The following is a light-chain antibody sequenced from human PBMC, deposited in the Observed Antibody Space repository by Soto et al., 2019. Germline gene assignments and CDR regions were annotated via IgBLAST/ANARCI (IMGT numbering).Light chain of an antibody. J-gene: IGLJ2*01. CDR2: DVS. V-gene: IGLV2-14*03. Sequence: QSALTQPASVSGSPGQSITISCAGTSADIGAFNYVSWYQHHPGKAPKLLIYDVSDRPSGVSPRFSASKSANTASLTISGLQADDEGDYYCSSHSTSSALVFGGGTKVTVL. CDR1: SADIGAFNY. CDR3: SSHSTSSALV.